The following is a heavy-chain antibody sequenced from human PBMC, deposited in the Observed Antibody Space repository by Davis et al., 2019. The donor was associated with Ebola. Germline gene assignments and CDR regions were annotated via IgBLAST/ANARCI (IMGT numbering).Heavy chain of an antibody. J-gene: IGHJ5*02. CDR2: ISGSGGST. V-gene: IGHV3-23*01. CDR3: AKARIAALRFDP. CDR1: GFTFSSYA. Sequence: PGGSLRLSCAASGFTFSSYAMHWVRQAPGKGLEWVSAISGSGGSTYYADSVKGRFTISRDNSKNTLYLQMNSLRAEDTAVYYCAKARIAALRFDPWGQGTLVTVSS. D-gene: IGHD6-6*01.